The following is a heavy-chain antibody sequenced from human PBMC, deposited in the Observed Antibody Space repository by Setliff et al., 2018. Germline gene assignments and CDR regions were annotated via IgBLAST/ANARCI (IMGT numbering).Heavy chain of an antibody. J-gene: IGHJ3*01. V-gene: IGHV4-39*01. D-gene: IGHD4-17*01. Sequence: SETLSLTCTVSGGALTSSSYLWGWIRQTPGKGLEWIGSIYNTGNTYYNPSLKGRVTISVDTSKKQFSLKVTSLTAADTAVYFCARHPLRWYDAFDVWGQGTKITVSS. CDR3: ARHPLRWYDAFDV. CDR1: GGALTSSSYL. CDR2: IYNTGNT.